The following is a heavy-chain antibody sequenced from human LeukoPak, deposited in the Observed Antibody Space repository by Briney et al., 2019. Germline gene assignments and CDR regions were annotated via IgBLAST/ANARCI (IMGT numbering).Heavy chain of an antibody. Sequence: ASVKVSCKASGYTFISHLIHWVRQAPGARLEWMGMIDPSGGSTNYAQKFLVRVTMTRDLSTSTVYMELSSLRSEDTAVYYCARGFGSPEFKLDYWGQGTLVTVSS. V-gene: IGHV1-46*01. D-gene: IGHD1-14*01. J-gene: IGHJ4*02. CDR2: IDPSGGST. CDR1: GYTFISHL. CDR3: ARGFGSPEFKLDY.